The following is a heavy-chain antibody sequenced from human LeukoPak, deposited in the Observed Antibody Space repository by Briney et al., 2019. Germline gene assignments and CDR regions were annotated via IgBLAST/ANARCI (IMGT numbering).Heavy chain of an antibody. CDR3: ARGHEYCTGGSCSFDY. J-gene: IGHJ4*02. V-gene: IGHV3-48*01. Sequence: HAGGSLRLSCAASGLTFSRHSMNWVRQFPGKGLEWVSYISNSSSAIYYEDSVKGRFTISKDNTKNSLYLQMNSLRAEDTAVYYCARGHEYCTGGSCSFDYWGQGTLVTVSS. CDR1: GLTFSRHS. D-gene: IGHD2-15*01. CDR2: ISNSSSAI.